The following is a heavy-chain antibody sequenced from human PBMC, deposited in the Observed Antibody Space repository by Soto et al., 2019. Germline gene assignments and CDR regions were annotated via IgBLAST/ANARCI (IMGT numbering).Heavy chain of an antibody. J-gene: IGHJ5*02. Sequence: KPGGSLRLSCAASGFTFSSYSMNWVRQAPGKGLEWVSSISSSSSYIYYADSVKGRFTISRDNSKNTLYLQMNSLRAEDTAVYYCARDLYCSGGSCYSNWFDPWGQGTLVTVSS. CDR1: GFTFSSYS. D-gene: IGHD2-15*01. V-gene: IGHV3-21*01. CDR3: ARDLYCSGGSCYSNWFDP. CDR2: ISSSSSYI.